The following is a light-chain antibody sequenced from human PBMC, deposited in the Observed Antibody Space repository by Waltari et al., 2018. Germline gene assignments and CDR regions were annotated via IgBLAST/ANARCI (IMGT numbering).Light chain of an antibody. J-gene: IGLJ3*02. CDR3: AAWDDSLNGWV. CDR1: SSNIGSNT. V-gene: IGLV1-44*01. CDR2: SNN. Sequence: QSVLTQPPSASGTPGQRVTTSCAGSSSNIGSNTVNWFQQLPGTAPKLLISSNNQRPSGVPYRFSASKSGTSASLAISGLQSEDEADYYCAAWDDSLNGWVFGGGTKLTVL.